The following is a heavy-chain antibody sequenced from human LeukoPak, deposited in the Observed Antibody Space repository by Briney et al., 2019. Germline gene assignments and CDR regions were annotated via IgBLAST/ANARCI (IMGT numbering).Heavy chain of an antibody. Sequence: SETLSLTCTVSGGSISSGSYYWSWIRQPAGKGLEWIGRIYTTGSTNYNPSLRSRVTISVDTSKNQFSLKLSSVTAADTAVYYCARDSLVGAYYYFDYWGQGTLVTVSS. D-gene: IGHD1-26*01. CDR1: GGSISSGSYY. CDR3: ARDSLVGAYYYFDY. J-gene: IGHJ4*02. V-gene: IGHV4-61*02. CDR2: IYTTGST.